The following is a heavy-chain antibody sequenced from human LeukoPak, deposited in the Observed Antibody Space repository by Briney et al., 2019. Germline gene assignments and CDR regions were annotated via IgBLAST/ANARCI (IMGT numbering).Heavy chain of an antibody. CDR1: GGSISNYY. D-gene: IGHD3-22*01. J-gene: IGHJ3*02. CDR2: IYYSGST. Sequence: PSETLSLTCTVSGGSISNYYWSWIRQPPGKGLEWIGYIYYSGSTNYNPSLKSRVTISVDTSKNQFSLKLSSVTAADTAVYYCARGRGYYDSSGYYDDAFDIWGQGTMVTVSS. CDR3: ARGRGYYDSSGYYDDAFDI. V-gene: IGHV4-59*01.